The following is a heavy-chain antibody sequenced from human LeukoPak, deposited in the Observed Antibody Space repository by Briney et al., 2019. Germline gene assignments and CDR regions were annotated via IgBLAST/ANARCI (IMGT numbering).Heavy chain of an antibody. CDR1: GFTFSSHA. D-gene: IGHD5-24*01. J-gene: IGHJ4*02. CDR2: ISYDGSNK. CDR3: AKGFRDGLDY. V-gene: IGHV3-30*04. Sequence: GGSLRLSCAASGFTFSSHAMHWVRQAPGKGLEWVALISYDGSNKYYADSVKGRFTISRDNSKNTLYLQMNSLRAEDTAVYYCAKGFRDGLDYWGQGTLVTVSS.